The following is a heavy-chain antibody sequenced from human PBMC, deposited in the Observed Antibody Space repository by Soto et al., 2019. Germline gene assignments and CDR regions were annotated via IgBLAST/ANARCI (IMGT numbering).Heavy chain of an antibody. CDR1: GGSISSGGYY. D-gene: IGHD3-9*01. CDR2: IYYSGST. V-gene: IGHV4-31*03. CDR3: XXSXXXXLTGYYSNYFDY. J-gene: IGHJ4*02. Sequence: PSETLSLTCTVSGGSISSGGYYWSWIRQHPGKGLEWIGYIYYSGSTYYNPSLKSRVTISVDTSKNQFSLKLSSVTAADTAVYXXXXSXXXXLTGYYSNYFDYWGQGTLVTVSS.